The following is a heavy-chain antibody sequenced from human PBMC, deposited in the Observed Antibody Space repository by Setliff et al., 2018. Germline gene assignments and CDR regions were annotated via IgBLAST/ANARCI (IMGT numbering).Heavy chain of an antibody. V-gene: IGHV3-7*01. J-gene: IGHJ6*02. CDR2: IKEDGSEK. CDR3: ARAGWGVPGDFWSGSRDPYGMDV. CDR1: GFTFSRYW. Sequence: GSLRLSCVASGFTFSRYWMSWVRQAPGKGLEWVANIKEDGSEKYYMDSVKGRFTMSRDNAKNSLYLQMNSLRAEDTAVYYCARAGWGVPGDFWSGSRDPYGMDVWGQGTTVTVSS. D-gene: IGHD3-3*01.